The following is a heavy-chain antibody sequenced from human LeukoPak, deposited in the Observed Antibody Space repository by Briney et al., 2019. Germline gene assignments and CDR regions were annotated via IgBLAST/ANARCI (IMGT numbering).Heavy chain of an antibody. J-gene: IGHJ4*02. Sequence: GGSLRLSCAASGFTFTNAWMNWVRQAPGKGLEWVGRIKSKADGETIDYAAPVKGRFTFSRDDSKNMLYLQMNSLKSGDTAVYYCSTLTSRGLSDSWGQGTLVTVSS. CDR1: GFTFTNAW. V-gene: IGHV3-15*07. CDR3: STLTSRGLSDS. D-gene: IGHD1-20*01. CDR2: IKSKADGETI.